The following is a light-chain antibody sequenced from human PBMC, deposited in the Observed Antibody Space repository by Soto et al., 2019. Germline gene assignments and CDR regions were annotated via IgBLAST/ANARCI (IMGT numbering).Light chain of an antibody. CDR1: KSNIGNNY. V-gene: IGLV1-51*01. J-gene: IGLJ2*01. CDR2: DNS. CDR3: GAWDDSLSAV. Sequence: QSVLTQPPSVSAAPGQKVTISCSGSKSNIGNNYVSWYQHLPGTAPKLLIYDNSKRPTGIPDRFSGSKSGTSATLGITGLQTGDDADYYCGAWDDSLSAVFGGGTKLTVL.